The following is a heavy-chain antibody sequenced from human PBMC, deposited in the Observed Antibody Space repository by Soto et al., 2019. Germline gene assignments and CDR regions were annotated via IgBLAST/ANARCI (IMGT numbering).Heavy chain of an antibody. CDR2: ISGSGGST. CDR3: AKGYDILFGYYTPAAFDI. J-gene: IGHJ3*02. CDR1: GFTFSSYA. V-gene: IGHV3-23*01. D-gene: IGHD3-9*01. Sequence: PGGSLRLSCAASGFTFSSYAMSWVRQAPGKRLEWVSAISGSGGSTYYADSVKGRFTISRDNSKNTLYLQMNSLRAEDTAVYYCAKGYDILFGYYTPAAFDICGLGKMVPVS.